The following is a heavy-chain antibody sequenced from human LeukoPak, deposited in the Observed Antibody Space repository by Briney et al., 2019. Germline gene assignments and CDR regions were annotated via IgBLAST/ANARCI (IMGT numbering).Heavy chain of an antibody. Sequence: ASVKVSCKASGYPFTGYYMHWVRQAPGQGLEWMGWINPNSGGTNYAQKFQGRVTMTRDTSISTAYMELSRLRSDDTAVYYCARDRSRGTSIAARYYYYGMDVWGQGTTVTVSS. CDR3: ARDRSRGTSIAARYYYYGMDV. J-gene: IGHJ6*02. D-gene: IGHD6-6*01. V-gene: IGHV1-2*02. CDR1: GYPFTGYY. CDR2: INPNSGGT.